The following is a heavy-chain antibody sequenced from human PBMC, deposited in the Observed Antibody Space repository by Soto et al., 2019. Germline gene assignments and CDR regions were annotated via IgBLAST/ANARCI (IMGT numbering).Heavy chain of an antibody. Sequence: SETLSLTCTVSGGSISSGDYYWSWIRQPPVKGLEWIGYIYYTGSTYYNPSLKSRLTISVDTSKNQFSLKLTSVTAADTAVYFSARYQKGPFDYWGQGTLVTVSS. J-gene: IGHJ4*02. CDR3: ARYQKGPFDY. CDR2: IYYTGST. D-gene: IGHD2-2*01. CDR1: GGSISSGDYY. V-gene: IGHV4-30-4*01.